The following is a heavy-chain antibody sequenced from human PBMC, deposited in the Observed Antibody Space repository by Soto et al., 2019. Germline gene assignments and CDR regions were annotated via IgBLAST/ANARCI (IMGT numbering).Heavy chain of an antibody. V-gene: IGHV3-74*01. CDR1: GFPFSNYW. CDR3: SSGGLYYSDLDV. D-gene: IGHD2-15*01. J-gene: IGHJ6*02. CDR2: INNDGSNI. Sequence: GGSLRLSCAASGFPFSNYWMHWVRQAPGKGPEWVSRINNDGSNIRYADSVKGRFTISRDNAKNTLYLQMNSLRAEDTAVYYCSSGGLYYSDLDVWGQGTTVTVSS.